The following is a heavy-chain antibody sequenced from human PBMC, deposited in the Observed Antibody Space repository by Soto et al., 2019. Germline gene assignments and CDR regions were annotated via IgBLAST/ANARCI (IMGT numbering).Heavy chain of an antibody. Sequence: SETLSLTCTDSGGSISSYYWSWIRQPPGKGLEWIGYIYYSGSTNYNPSLKSRVTISVDTSKNQFSLKLSSVTAADTAVYYCARGGSYSRWSLAFDPWGQGTLVTVSS. J-gene: IGHJ5*02. D-gene: IGHD6-6*01. CDR2: IYYSGST. CDR3: ARGGSYSRWSLAFDP. CDR1: GGSISSYY. V-gene: IGHV4-59*01.